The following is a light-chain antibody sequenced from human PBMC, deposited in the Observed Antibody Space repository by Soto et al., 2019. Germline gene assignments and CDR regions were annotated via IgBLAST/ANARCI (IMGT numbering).Light chain of an antibody. V-gene: IGKV1-17*01. CDR1: RGIRGE. CDR3: QQAASFPIT. J-gene: IGKJ5*01. CDR2: DXS. Sequence: TNMTQSPSSLTASLGDRVTLPXRASRGIRGEFGWYQQHPVXPPKXXXYDXSSLHSGVPSRLSGSGSGTDFTLTINGLQPEYFANYYCQQAASFPITFGQGTRLEIK.